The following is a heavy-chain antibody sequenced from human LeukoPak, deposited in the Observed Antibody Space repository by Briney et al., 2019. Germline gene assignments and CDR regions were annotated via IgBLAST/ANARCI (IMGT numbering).Heavy chain of an antibody. V-gene: IGHV4-4*07. CDR1: GGSISSYY. D-gene: IGHD2-15*01. CDR2: IYTSGST. Sequence: SETLSLTCTVSGGSISSYYWSWIRQPAGKGLEWIGRIYTSGSTNYNPSLKSRVTISVDKSKNQFSLKLSSVTAADTAVYYCARAIGSGPQKWFDPWGQGTLVTVSS. J-gene: IGHJ5*02. CDR3: ARAIGSGPQKWFDP.